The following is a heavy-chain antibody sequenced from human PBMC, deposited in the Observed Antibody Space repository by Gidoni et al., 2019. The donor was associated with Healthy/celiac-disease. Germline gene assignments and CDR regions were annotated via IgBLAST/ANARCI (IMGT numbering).Heavy chain of an antibody. D-gene: IGHD2-8*01. CDR3: TSNVLMVYDMYAFDI. CDR1: GFPFSSYS. CDR2: ISSSSSYI. V-gene: IGHV3-21*01. J-gene: IGHJ3*02. Sequence: EVQLVESGGGLVKPGGSLRLPCAASGFPFSSYSMNWVRQAPGKGLEWVSSISSSSSYIYYADSVKGRFTISRDNAKNSLYLKMNSLRAEDTAVYYCTSNVLMVYDMYAFDIWGQGTMVTVSS.